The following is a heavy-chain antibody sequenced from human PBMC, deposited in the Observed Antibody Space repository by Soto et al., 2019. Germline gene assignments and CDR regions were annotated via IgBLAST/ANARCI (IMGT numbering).Heavy chain of an antibody. CDR3: KRDLRWEKFYY. CDR2: IWYDGSNK. Sequence: HPGGSLRLSCAASGFTFSSYGMHWVRQAPGKGLEWVAVIWYDGSNKYYEDSVNGRFTISRDNSKNTLYLQMNSLRAEDTAVYYCKRDLRWEKFYYWGQGTLVTVSS. V-gene: IGHV3-33*01. J-gene: IGHJ4*02. CDR1: GFTFSSYG. D-gene: IGHD1-26*01.